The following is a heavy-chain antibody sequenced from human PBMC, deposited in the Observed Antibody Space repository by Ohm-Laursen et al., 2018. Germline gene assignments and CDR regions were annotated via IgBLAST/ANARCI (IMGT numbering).Heavy chain of an antibody. J-gene: IGHJ4*02. CDR2: IYSGGST. V-gene: IGHV3-53*01. D-gene: IGHD1-26*01. CDR1: GFTFSSYS. CDR3: ARAGGSYYVGY. Sequence: LRLSCAASGFTFSSYSMNWVRQAPGKGLEWVSVIYSGGSTYYADSVKGRFTISRDNSKNTLYLQMNSLRAEDTAVYYCARAGGSYYVGYWGQGTLVTVSS.